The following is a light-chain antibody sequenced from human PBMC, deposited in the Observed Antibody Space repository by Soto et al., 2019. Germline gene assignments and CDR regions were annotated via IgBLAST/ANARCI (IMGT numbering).Light chain of an antibody. V-gene: IGLV2-23*02. J-gene: IGLJ1*01. CDR1: NSDVGSYNL. Sequence: QSALTQPASVSGSPGQSITISCTGTNSDVGSYNLVSWYQQHPGKAPKVIIYKVSERPSGVSDRFSGSKSGNTASLMISGLQAEDEADYYCCSYAGSSTQSYVFGSGTKVTVL. CDR2: KVS. CDR3: CSYAGSSTQSYV.